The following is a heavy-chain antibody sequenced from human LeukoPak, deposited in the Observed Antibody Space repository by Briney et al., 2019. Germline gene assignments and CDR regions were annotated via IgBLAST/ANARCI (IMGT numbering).Heavy chain of an antibody. CDR3: AKGSNNYPDNFDY. J-gene: IGHJ4*02. Sequence: GGSLRLSCAASGFTFSSYAMSWVRQAPGKGLEWVSGISGSGGSTYYAESVKGRCTISRDNSKKALFLQMNSLRAEDTAVYYCAKGSNNYPDNFDYWGQGTLVTVSS. CDR2: ISGSGGST. CDR1: GFTFSSYA. V-gene: IGHV3-23*01. D-gene: IGHD1-1*01.